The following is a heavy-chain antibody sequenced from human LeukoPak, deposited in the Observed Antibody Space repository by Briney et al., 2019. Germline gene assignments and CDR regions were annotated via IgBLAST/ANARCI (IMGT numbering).Heavy chain of an antibody. CDR2: IYYSGST. D-gene: IGHD4-17*01. V-gene: IGHV4-59*01. J-gene: IGHJ4*02. CDR1: GCSISSYY. CDR3: ARGTYGDRDY. Sequence: SETLSLTCTVSGCSISSYYWSWIRQPPGKGLEWIGYIYYSGSTNYNPSLKSRVTISVDTTKNQYFFMLSSVTAADAAVYYCARGTYGDRDYWGQGTLVTVSS.